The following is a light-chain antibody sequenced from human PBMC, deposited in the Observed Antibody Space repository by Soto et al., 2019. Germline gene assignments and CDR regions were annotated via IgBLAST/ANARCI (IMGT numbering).Light chain of an antibody. Sequence: QSALTQPASVSGSPGQSITISCTGTNSEVGGYDYVSWYQQHPGKAPNLMIYEVSHRPSGVSKRFSGSRSGNTASLTISGLQAEDEADYYCSSYTSSTTLGVFGGGTKLTVL. J-gene: IGLJ3*02. CDR2: EVS. CDR3: SSYTSSTTLGV. V-gene: IGLV2-14*01. CDR1: NSEVGGYDY.